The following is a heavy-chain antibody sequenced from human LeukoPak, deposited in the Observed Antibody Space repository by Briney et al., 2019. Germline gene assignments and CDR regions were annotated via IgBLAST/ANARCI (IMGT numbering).Heavy chain of an antibody. Sequence: GGSLRLSSAASGFTFSSYAMSWVRQAPGKGLEWVSAISGSGGSTYYADSVKGRFTISKDNSKNTLYLQMNSLRAEDTAVYYCAKDPFLVGATNFDYWGQGTLVTVSS. J-gene: IGHJ4*02. CDR2: ISGSGGST. D-gene: IGHD1-26*01. CDR1: GFTFSSYA. CDR3: AKDPFLVGATNFDY. V-gene: IGHV3-23*01.